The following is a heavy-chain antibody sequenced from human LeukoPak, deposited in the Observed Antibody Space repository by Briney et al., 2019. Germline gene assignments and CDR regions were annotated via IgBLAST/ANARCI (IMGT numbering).Heavy chain of an antibody. V-gene: IGHV3-23*01. CDR1: GFTFSTYD. J-gene: IGHJ4*02. CDR2: ISRNSGAYT. D-gene: IGHD4-17*01. CDR3: SKKGQNGDYGKPD. Sequence: GGSLRLSCAASGFTFSTYDRYWVRQAPGKGLECVASISRNSGAYTYYAASVKGRFTISRDNSRSTLYLQMNGLRAEDTAVYYCSKKGQNGDYGKPDWGQGTLVTVSS.